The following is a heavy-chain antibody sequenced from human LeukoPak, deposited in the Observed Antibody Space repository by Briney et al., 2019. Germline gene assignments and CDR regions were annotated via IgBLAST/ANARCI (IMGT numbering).Heavy chain of an antibody. CDR1: GYSISSSSYY. D-gene: IGHD3-10*02. J-gene: IGHJ6*02. CDR3: AKDLHYYVAMDV. Sequence: ETLSLTCTVSGYSISSSSYYWGWHRQFQGKGMEWVSSIGSDYKTHYSESVKGRFAISRDNSKSTLFLQMNSLRAEDTALYYCAKDLHYYVAMDVWGQGTAVTVSS. V-gene: IGHV3-23*01. CDR2: IGSDYKT.